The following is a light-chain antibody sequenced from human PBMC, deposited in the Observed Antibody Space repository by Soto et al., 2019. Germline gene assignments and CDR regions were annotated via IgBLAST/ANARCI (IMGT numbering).Light chain of an antibody. CDR2: GAS. CDR1: QSVSRY. V-gene: IGKV3-20*01. J-gene: IGKJ5*01. Sequence: EIVLTQSPDTLSLSPGESATLSCRASQSVSRYLAWYQQKPGQAPRLLICGASSRATGIPDRFSGSGSGTDFTLTISRLEPEDFAVYYCQQYGSSPITFGQGTRLRL. CDR3: QQYGSSPIT.